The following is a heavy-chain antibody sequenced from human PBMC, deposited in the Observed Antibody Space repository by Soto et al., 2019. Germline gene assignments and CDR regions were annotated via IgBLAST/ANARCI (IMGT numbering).Heavy chain of an antibody. V-gene: IGHV1-2*02. CDR3: ARDSAQGHGIGWEH. CDR1: GYIFSDYY. CDR2: INPKTDDR. D-gene: IGHD1-26*01. J-gene: IGHJ4*01. Sequence: ASVKVSCKASGYIFSDYYIHRVRQAPGQGPEWMGWINPKTDDRRYAQKFRGRVAVTMDTSLSTVYMDLSWLTSDDTAVYYCARDSAQGHGIGWEHWGQGTLVNLSS.